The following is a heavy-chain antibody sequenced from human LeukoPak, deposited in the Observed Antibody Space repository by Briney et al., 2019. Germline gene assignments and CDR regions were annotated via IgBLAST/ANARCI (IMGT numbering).Heavy chain of an antibody. D-gene: IGHD6-13*01. CDR1: GFTFKLYW. Sequence: GGSLRLSCAVSGFTFKLYWMHWVRQAPGKGPVWVSRINDDGSDTTYADFVKGRFTISRDNAKNTLYLQMNSLRAEDTALYYCVRGQATAWGLDYWGQGTLVTVSS. CDR3: VRGQATAWGLDY. V-gene: IGHV3-74*01. CDR2: INDDGSDT. J-gene: IGHJ4*02.